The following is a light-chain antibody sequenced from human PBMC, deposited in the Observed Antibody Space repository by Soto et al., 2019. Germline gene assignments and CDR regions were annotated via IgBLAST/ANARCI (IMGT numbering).Light chain of an antibody. CDR3: QQHGTSPYT. CDR1: QSLRSSY. Sequence: EVVLTQSPNTLSLSPGERATLSCWASQSLRSSYLAWYQRKPGQAPRLLMFGASRRATGIPDRFNGSGSGTDFILTISRLEPEDVAVYYCQQHGTSPYTFGQVTVLEIK. J-gene: IGKJ2*01. CDR2: GAS. V-gene: IGKV3-20*01.